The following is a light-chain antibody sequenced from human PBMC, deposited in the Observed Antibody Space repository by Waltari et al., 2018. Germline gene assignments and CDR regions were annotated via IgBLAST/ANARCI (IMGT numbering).Light chain of an antibody. CDR3: YSAADNAVGV. V-gene: IGLV3-27*01. CDR1: ILAKKY. J-gene: IGLJ3*02. Sequence: SYDLTQPSSVSVSPGPTARITCPGDILAKKYGRWFQQKPGQAPVQVIYKDNERPSGIPERFSGSSSGTTVTLTISGAHVDDEADYYCYSAADNAVGVFGGGTKLTV. CDR2: KDN.